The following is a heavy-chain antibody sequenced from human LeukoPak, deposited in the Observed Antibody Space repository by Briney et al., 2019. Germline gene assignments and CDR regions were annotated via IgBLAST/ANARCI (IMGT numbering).Heavy chain of an antibody. J-gene: IGHJ4*02. CDR1: GFTFDDYA. Sequence: GRSLRLSCAASGFTFDDYAMLWVRQAPGKGLEWVSGISWNSGSIGYADSVKGRFTISRDNAKNSLYLQMNSLRAEDTALYYCAKDMRYDSSGQFDYWGQGTLVTVSS. CDR3: AKDMRYDSSGQFDY. D-gene: IGHD3-22*01. V-gene: IGHV3-9*01. CDR2: ISWNSGSI.